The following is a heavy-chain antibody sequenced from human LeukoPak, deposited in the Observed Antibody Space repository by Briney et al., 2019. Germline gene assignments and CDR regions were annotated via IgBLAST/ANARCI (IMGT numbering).Heavy chain of an antibody. CDR1: GFTFSSYG. V-gene: IGHV3-30*18. D-gene: IGHD5-24*01. CDR2: ISYDGSNK. CDR3: AKDVEMATIGDYYYGMYV. Sequence: GGSLRLSCAASGFTFSSYGMHWVRQAPGKGLEWVAVISYDGSNKYYADSVKGRFTISRDNSKNTLYLQMNSLRAEDTAVYYCAKDVEMATIGDYYYGMYVWGQGSTVTVAS. J-gene: IGHJ6*02.